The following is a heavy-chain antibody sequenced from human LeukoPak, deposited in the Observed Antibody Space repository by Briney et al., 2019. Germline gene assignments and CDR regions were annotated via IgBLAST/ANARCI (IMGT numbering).Heavy chain of an antibody. J-gene: IGHJ4*02. D-gene: IGHD1-26*01. CDR1: GFTVSSNY. V-gene: IGHV3-53*01. CDR3: AMGKRSLVSDY. CDR2: IYSGGST. Sequence: GGSLRLSCAAPGFTVSSNYMNWLRQAPGKGLEWVSVIYSGGSTYYADSVKGRFTISRDNSENTLYLQMNSLRAEDTAVYYCAMGKRSLVSDYWGQGTLVTVSS.